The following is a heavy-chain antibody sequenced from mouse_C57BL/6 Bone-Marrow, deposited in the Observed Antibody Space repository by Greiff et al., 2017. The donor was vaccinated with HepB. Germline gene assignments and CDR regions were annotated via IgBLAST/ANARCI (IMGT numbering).Heavy chain of an antibody. Sequence: DVKLVESGPGLVKPSQSLSLTCSVTGYSITSGYYWNWIRQFPGNKLEWMGYISYDGSNNYNPSLKNRISITRDTSKNQFFLKLNSVTTEDTATYYCARGDDYFDCWGQGTTLTVSS. D-gene: IGHD3-3*01. V-gene: IGHV3-6*01. CDR1: GYSITSGYY. J-gene: IGHJ2*01. CDR2: ISYDGSN. CDR3: ARGDDYFDC.